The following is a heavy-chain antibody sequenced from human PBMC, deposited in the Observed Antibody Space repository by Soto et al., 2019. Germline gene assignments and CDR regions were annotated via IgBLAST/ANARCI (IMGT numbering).Heavy chain of an antibody. CDR2: FFIGGNT. Sequence: SETLSLTCTVSGGSISSSTYYWGWMRQPPGKGLEWIASFFIGGNTYYNPSLKSRVTISVDTSKNQFSLKLSSVTAADTAVYYCAKGQYSSSWFTAGVYWGQGTLVTVSS. V-gene: IGHV4-39*07. CDR1: GGSISSSTYY. CDR3: AKGQYSSSWFTAGVY. J-gene: IGHJ4*02. D-gene: IGHD6-13*01.